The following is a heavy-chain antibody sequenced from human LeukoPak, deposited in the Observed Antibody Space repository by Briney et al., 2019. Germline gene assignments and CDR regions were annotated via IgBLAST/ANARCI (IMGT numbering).Heavy chain of an antibody. CDR3: AKDQLGPGGLANWFDP. Sequence: SQTLSLTCAISGDTVSSKTAAWDWIRQSPSRGLEWLGRTYYRSKWYNDNAISVESRVTINPDTSKNQFSLQLKSVTPEDTAIYYCAKDQLGPGGLANWFDPWGQGTLVTVSS. V-gene: IGHV6-1*01. CDR2: TYYRSKWYN. CDR1: GDTVSSKTAA. J-gene: IGHJ5*02. D-gene: IGHD7-27*01.